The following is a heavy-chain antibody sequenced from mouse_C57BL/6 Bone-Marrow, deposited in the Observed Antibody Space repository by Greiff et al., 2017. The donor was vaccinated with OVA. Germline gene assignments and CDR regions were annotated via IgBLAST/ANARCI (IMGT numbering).Heavy chain of an antibody. CDR2: LYPGDGDT. D-gene: IGHD1-1*01. CDR3: ARITTGY. Sequence: QVQLQQSGPELVKPGASVKISCKASGYAFSSSWMNWVKQRPGKGLEWIGRLYPGDGDTNYNGKFKGKATLTADKSSSTAYMQLSSLTSEDSAVYFCARITTGYWGQGTTLTVSS. CDR1: GYAFSSSW. V-gene: IGHV1-82*01. J-gene: IGHJ2*01.